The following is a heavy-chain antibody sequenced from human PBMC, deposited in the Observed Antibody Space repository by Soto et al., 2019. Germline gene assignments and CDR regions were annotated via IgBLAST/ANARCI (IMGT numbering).Heavy chain of an antibody. CDR1: GFTFSSYA. CDR3: RVFIPAAGTDY. V-gene: IGHV3-23*01. CDR2: ISGSGGST. D-gene: IGHD6-13*01. Sequence: PGGSLRLSCAASGFTFSSYAMSWVRQAPGKGLEWVSAISGSGGSTYYADSVKGRFTISRDNSKNSLYLQMNSLKSEDTAVYYCRVFIPAAGTDYWGQGTLVTVSS. J-gene: IGHJ4*02.